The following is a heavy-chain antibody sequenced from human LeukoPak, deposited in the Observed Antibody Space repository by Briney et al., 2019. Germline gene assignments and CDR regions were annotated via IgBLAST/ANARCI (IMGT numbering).Heavy chain of an antibody. Sequence: ASVKVSCKASGYTFTSYGISWVRQAPGQGLEWMGWISAYNGNTNYAQKLQGRVTMTTDTSTSTAYMELRSLISDDTAVYYCARVMGQWLVPEAFDIWGQGTMVTVSS. CDR1: GYTFTSYG. V-gene: IGHV1-18*01. J-gene: IGHJ3*02. D-gene: IGHD6-19*01. CDR2: ISAYNGNT. CDR3: ARVMGQWLVPEAFDI.